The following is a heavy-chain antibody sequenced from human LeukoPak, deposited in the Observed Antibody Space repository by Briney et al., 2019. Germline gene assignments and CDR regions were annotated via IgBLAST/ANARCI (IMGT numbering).Heavy chain of an antibody. Sequence: GSSVKVSCKATVPTFTSYAINWVRQAPGQGLAWMGGFIPIFGSPTYAQQFQSRVTFTTDESTYTAYMELSNLRSDDTAVFYCAGFFYDSSGAAFDLWGQGTMVTVSS. V-gene: IGHV1-69*05. CDR1: VPTFTSYA. CDR3: AGFFYDSSGAAFDL. J-gene: IGHJ3*01. D-gene: IGHD3-22*01. CDR2: FIPIFGSP.